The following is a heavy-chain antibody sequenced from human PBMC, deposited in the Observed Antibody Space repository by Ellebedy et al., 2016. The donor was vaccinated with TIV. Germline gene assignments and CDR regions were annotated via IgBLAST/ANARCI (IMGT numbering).Heavy chain of an antibody. D-gene: IGHD3-3*01. Sequence: SETLSLXXAVYGGSFSGYYWSWIRQPPGKGLEWIGEINHSGSTNYNPSLKSRVTISVDTSKNQFSLKLSSVTAADTAVYYCAREVEWLLYYYYYYYMDVWGKGTTVTVSS. CDR3: AREVEWLLYYYYYYYMDV. CDR1: GGSFSGYY. V-gene: IGHV4-34*01. J-gene: IGHJ6*03. CDR2: INHSGST.